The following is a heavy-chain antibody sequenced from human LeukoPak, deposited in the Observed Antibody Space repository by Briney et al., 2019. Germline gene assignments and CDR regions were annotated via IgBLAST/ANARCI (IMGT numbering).Heavy chain of an antibody. D-gene: IGHD3-10*01. CDR2: INPNSGGT. CDR1: GYTFTGYY. J-gene: IGHJ6*03. CDR3: AVPYYYGSGRDYYYMDV. Sequence: VKVSCKASGYTFTGYYMHWVRQAPGQGVEWMGWINPNSGGTNYAQKFQGRVTMTRDTSISTAYMELSRLRSDDTAVYYCAVPYYYGSGRDYYYMDVWGKGTTVTISS. V-gene: IGHV1-2*02.